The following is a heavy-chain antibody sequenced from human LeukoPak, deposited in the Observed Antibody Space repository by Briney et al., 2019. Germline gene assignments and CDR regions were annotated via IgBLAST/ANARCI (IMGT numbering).Heavy chain of an antibody. V-gene: IGHV1-58*01. Sequence: SVKVSCKASGFTFTSSAVQWVRQARGQRLEWIGWIVVGSGNTNYAQKFQERVTITRDMSTSTAYMELSSLRSEDTAVYYCARDRQDYYDSSGYYSPFDYWGQGTLVTVSS. CDR1: GFTFTSSA. D-gene: IGHD3-22*01. CDR2: IVVGSGNT. CDR3: ARDRQDYYDSSGYYSPFDY. J-gene: IGHJ4*02.